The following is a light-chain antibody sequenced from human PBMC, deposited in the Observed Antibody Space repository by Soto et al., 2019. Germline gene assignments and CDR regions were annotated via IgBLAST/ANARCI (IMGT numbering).Light chain of an antibody. CDR2: VGTGGIVG. CDR1: SGYSNYK. Sequence: QPVLTQPPSASASLGASVTLTCTLSSGYSNYKVDWYQQRPGKGPRFVMRVGTGGIVGSKGDGIPDRFSVLGSGLNRYLTIKNIQEEDESDYHCGADAGSVSHFVYLVFGGGTKLTVL. CDR3: GADAGSVSHFVYLV. V-gene: IGLV9-49*01. J-gene: IGLJ2*01.